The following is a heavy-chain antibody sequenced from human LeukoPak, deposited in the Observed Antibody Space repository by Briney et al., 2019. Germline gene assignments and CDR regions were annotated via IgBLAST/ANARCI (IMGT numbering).Heavy chain of an antibody. J-gene: IGHJ6*03. CDR1: GYSISSGYY. CDR3: ARTAVVPAAIFSGYYYYMDV. CDR2: IYHSGST. Sequence: SETLSLTCTVSGYSISSGYYWGWIRQPPGKGLEWIGSIYHSGSTYYNPSLKSRVTISVDTSKNQFSLKLSSVTAADTAVYYCARTAVVPAAIFSGYYYYMDVWGKGTTVTISS. D-gene: IGHD2-2*01. V-gene: IGHV4-38-2*02.